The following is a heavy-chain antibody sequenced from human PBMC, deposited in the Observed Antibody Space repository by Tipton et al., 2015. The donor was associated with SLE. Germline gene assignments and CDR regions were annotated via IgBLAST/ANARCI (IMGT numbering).Heavy chain of an antibody. V-gene: IGHV4-59*01. Sequence: TLSLTCTVSGVSISSYYWSWIRQPPGKGLEWIGYVYYTGTTNSNPSLKSRTTISVDTSRNQFSLNLTSVTAADTAMYYCARVKLRFGELFLYHPLDLWGQGTMVTVPS. D-gene: IGHD3-10*01. J-gene: IGHJ3*01. CDR1: GVSISSYY. CDR3: ARVKLRFGELFLYHPLDL. CDR2: VYYTGTT.